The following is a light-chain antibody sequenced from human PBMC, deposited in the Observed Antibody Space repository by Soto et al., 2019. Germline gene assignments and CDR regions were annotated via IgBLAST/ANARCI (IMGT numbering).Light chain of an antibody. CDR2: GAS. V-gene: IGKV3-15*01. CDR1: QSVSSN. Sequence: EIVMTQSPATLSVSPRERATLSCRASQSVSSNLAWYQQKSGQAPRLLIYGASTRATGIPARFSGSGSGTEFTLTISSLQSEDFAVYYCQQYNNWPPTFGQGTKLEIK. CDR3: QQYNNWPPT. J-gene: IGKJ2*01.